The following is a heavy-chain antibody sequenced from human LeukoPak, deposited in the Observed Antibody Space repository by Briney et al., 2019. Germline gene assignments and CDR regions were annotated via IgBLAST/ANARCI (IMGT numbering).Heavy chain of an antibody. J-gene: IGHJ6*03. Sequence: PSETLSLTCTVSGGSITSSTYYWGWIRQPPGKGLEWIVSIYYSGSTYYNPSLKSRVSISVDTSKNQFSLKLSSVTAADTAVYYCARSPPTMSTIYYYYYYMDVWGKGTTVTVSS. CDR1: GGSITSSTYY. CDR2: IYYSGST. V-gene: IGHV4-39*07. CDR3: ARSPPTMSTIYYYYYYMDV. D-gene: IGHD4-17*01.